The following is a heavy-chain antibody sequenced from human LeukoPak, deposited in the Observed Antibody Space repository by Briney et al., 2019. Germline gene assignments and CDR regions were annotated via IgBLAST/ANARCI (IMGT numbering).Heavy chain of an antibody. Sequence: SETLSLTCTVSGGSISGYYWSWIRQPPGKGPEWIGYIYYSGSTNYNPSLKSRVTISVDTSKNQFSLKMNSVTAADTAVYYCARLASSGSSHCDYWGPGTLVTVFS. D-gene: IGHD6-19*01. CDR2: IYYSGST. CDR1: GGSISGYY. V-gene: IGHV4-59*08. CDR3: ARLASSGSSHCDY. J-gene: IGHJ4*02.